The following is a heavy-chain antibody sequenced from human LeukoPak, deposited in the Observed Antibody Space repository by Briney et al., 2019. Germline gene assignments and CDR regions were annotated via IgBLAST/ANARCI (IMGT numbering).Heavy chain of an antibody. V-gene: IGHV3-48*02. CDR3: ARELVQCSGGSCYGSWFDT. CDR2: ISSRISAK. D-gene: IGHD2-15*01. Sequence: GGSLRLSCAASGFTFRTYGMNWVRHAPGKGLEWVSYISSRISAKHYGDSVKGRFTISRDNAKDSLYLQMNSLRDEDTAIYYCARELVQCSGGSCYGSWFDTWGQGILVTVSS. CDR1: GFTFRTYG. J-gene: IGHJ5*02.